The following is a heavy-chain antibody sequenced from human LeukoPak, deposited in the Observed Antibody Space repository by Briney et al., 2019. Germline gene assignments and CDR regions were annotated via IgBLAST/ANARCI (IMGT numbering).Heavy chain of an antibody. Sequence: GGSLRLSCAASGFTFRDYTMNWVRQSPGKGLQWVSYVSFGSSYISYADSLKGRFTISRDDAKSSLYLEMTNLTPEDTAVYYCARASTEYAGTDCVDSCRPGTLVAVSS. D-gene: IGHD3/OR15-3a*01. CDR3: ARASTEYAGTDCVDS. CDR1: GFTFRDYT. CDR2: VSFGSSYI. J-gene: IGHJ5*01. V-gene: IGHV3-21*01.